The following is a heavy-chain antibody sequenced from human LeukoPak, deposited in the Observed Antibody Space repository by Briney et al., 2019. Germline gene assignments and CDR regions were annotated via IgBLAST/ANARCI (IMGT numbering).Heavy chain of an antibody. Sequence: PSETLSLTCTVSGGSISSYYWSWIRQPPGKGLEWIGYIYYSGSTNYNPSLKSRVTISVDTSKNQFSLKLSSVTAADTAVHYCARDRRIAAAGWHYYYGMDVWGQGTTVTVSS. V-gene: IGHV4-59*01. J-gene: IGHJ6*02. CDR2: IYYSGST. CDR1: GGSISSYY. D-gene: IGHD6-13*01. CDR3: ARDRRIAAAGWHYYYGMDV.